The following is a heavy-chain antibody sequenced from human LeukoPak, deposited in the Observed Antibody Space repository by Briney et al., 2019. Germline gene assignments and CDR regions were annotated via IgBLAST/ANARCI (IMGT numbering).Heavy chain of an antibody. CDR1: GFTFSSYG. D-gene: IGHD1-26*01. Sequence: SGGSLRLSCAASGFTFSSYGMHWVRQAPGKGLEWVAFIRYDGSNKYYADSVKGRFTISRDNSKNTLYLQMNSLRAEDTAVYYCARRTLSVGASITFYFDYWGQGTLVTVSS. V-gene: IGHV3-30*02. J-gene: IGHJ4*02. CDR2: IRYDGSNK. CDR3: ARRTLSVGASITFYFDY.